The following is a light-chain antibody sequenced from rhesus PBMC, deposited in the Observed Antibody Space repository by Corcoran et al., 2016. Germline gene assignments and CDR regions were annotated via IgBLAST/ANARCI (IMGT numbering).Light chain of an antibody. Sequence: DIVMTQTPLSLPVTPGEPASISCRSSQSLLHSNGYTYLYWYLQKPGQSPQLLIHGVSNRASGVPARFRGSGSGTEFTLKISRVEAEDGGVYYCMQGIQLPYSFGQGTKVDIK. J-gene: IGKJ2*01. CDR2: GVS. CDR3: MQGIQLPYS. V-gene: IGKV2-91*01. CDR1: QSLLHSNGYTY.